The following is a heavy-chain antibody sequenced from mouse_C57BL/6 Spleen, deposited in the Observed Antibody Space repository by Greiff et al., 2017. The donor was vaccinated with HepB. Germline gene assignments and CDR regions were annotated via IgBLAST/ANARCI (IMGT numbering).Heavy chain of an antibody. Sequence: VQLKESGPELVKPGASVKMSCKASGYTFTDYNMHWVKQSHGKSLEWIGYINPNNGGTSYNQKFKGKATLTVNKSSSTAYMELRSLTSEDSAVYYCARGRDFYFDYWGQGTTLTVSS. CDR1: GYTFTDYN. CDR3: ARGRDFYFDY. V-gene: IGHV1-22*01. CDR2: INPNNGGT. J-gene: IGHJ2*01.